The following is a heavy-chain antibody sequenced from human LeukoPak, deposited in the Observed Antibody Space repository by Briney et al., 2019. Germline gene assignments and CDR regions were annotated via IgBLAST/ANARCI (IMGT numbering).Heavy chain of an antibody. J-gene: IGHJ4*02. CDR1: GFTFSSYS. D-gene: IGHD6-19*01. V-gene: IGHV3-64*01. Sequence: GGSLRLSCAASGFTFSSYSMHCVRQAPGKGLEYVSAISSNGGSTYYANFVKGRLTISRDNSKNTLYLKMGSLRAEDMAVYYCARDSSGWPYYFDYWGQGTLVTVSS. CDR3: ARDSSGWPYYFDY. CDR2: ISSNGGST.